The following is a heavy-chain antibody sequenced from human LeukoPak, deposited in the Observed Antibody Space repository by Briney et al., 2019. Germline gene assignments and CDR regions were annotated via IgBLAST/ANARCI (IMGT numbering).Heavy chain of an antibody. D-gene: IGHD2-2*01. Sequence: SETLSLTCTVSGGSISSSSYYWGWIRQPPGKGLEWIGSMYYSGSTYYNPSLKSRVTISVDTSKKQFSLKVSSVTAADTAAFYCARLTRRGYYFDYWGQGTLVTVSS. CDR2: MYYSGST. J-gene: IGHJ4*02. CDR1: GGSISSSSYY. V-gene: IGHV4-39*01. CDR3: ARLTRRGYYFDY.